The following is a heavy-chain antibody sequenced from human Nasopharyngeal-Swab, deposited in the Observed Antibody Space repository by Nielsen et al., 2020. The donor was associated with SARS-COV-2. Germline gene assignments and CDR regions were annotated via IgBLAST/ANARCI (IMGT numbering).Heavy chain of an antibody. J-gene: IGHJ3*02. V-gene: IGHV3-23*01. CDR1: GFTLSSYG. CDR3: AKEAPPYPRGAFDI. Sequence: GGSLRLSCAASGFTLSSYGMSWVRQAPGKGLEWVSAIRAGAGGTTYADSVKGRFTVSRDNSKDTLYLQMSSLRADDTAVYYCAKEAPPYPRGAFDIWGQGTMVTVSS. CDR2: IRAGAGGT.